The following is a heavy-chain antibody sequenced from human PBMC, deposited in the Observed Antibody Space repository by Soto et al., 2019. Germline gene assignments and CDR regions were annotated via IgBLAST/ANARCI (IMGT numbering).Heavy chain of an antibody. V-gene: IGHV3-23*01. D-gene: IGHD3-22*01. J-gene: IGHJ5*02. CDR2: ISGSGGST. Sequence: PGGSLRLSCAASGFTFSSYAMSWVRQAPGKGLEWVSAISGSGGSTYYADSVKGRFTISRGNSKNTLYLQMNSLRAEDTAVYYCAKDKAPTYYGSSGGGFDPWGQGTLVTVSS. CDR1: GFTFSSYA. CDR3: AKDKAPTYYGSSGGGFDP.